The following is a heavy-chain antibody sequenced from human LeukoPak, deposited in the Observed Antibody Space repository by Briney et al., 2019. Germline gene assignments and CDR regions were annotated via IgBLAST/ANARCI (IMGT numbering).Heavy chain of an antibody. V-gene: IGHV1-18*04. CDR3: ARDPTNTSGRYAFFDY. J-gene: IGHJ4*02. CDR2: ISCYNGDT. CDR1: GYRXTGYN. Sequence: ASVKVSCKASGYRXTGYNMHGVRQAPGQGLEWMGWISCYNGDTHYAQKFQGRVTMTTDTSTTTAYMELRSLRSDDTALYYCARDPTNTSGRYAFFDYWGQGTLVTVSS. D-gene: IGHD6-19*01.